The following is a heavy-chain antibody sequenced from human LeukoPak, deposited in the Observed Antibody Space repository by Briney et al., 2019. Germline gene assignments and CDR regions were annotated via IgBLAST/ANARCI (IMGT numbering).Heavy chain of an antibody. Sequence: GGSLRLSCAASGFTFSNYVIHWVRQAPGKGLEWVAVISYDGSNKYYADSVKGRFTIYRDNSKNTLYLQMNSLRAEDTAVYYCARDRIYSSSWPIKYYYYMDVWGKGTTVTVSS. J-gene: IGHJ6*03. V-gene: IGHV3-30-3*01. CDR2: ISYDGSNK. CDR3: ARDRIYSSSWPIKYYYYMDV. CDR1: GFTFSNYV. D-gene: IGHD6-13*01.